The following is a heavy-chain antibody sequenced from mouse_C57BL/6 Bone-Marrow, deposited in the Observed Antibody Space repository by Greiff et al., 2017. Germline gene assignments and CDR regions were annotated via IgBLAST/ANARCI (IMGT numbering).Heavy chain of an antibody. CDR3: TRDLDYDGYAMDY. CDR2: ISSGGSYT. D-gene: IGHD2-4*01. CDR1: GFTFSSYT. V-gene: IGHV5-6-4*01. Sequence: DVQLVESGGGLVKPGGSLKLSCAASGFTFSSYTMSWVRQTPEKRLEWVATISSGGSYTYYPDSVKGRFTISRDNAKNTLYLQMSRLKSEDTAMYYCTRDLDYDGYAMDYWGQGTSVTVSS. J-gene: IGHJ4*01.